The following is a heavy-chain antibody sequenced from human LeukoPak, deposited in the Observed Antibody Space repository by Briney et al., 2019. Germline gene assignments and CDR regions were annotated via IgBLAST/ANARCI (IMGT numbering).Heavy chain of an antibody. CDR3: AKDKKAGNGWYNWFAP. J-gene: IGHJ5*02. CDR1: GFTFDDHA. CDR2: ISWNSGIT. Sequence: PGGSLRLSCAASGFTFDDHAMHWVRQPPGKGLEWVSGISWNSGITNYADSVKGRFTISRDNAKNSLYLQMNSLRTEDSAFYYCAKDKKAGNGWYNWFAPWGQGTLVTVSS. D-gene: IGHD6-19*01. V-gene: IGHV3-9*01.